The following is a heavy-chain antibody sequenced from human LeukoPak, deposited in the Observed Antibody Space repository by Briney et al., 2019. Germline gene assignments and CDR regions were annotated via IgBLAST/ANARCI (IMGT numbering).Heavy chain of an antibody. D-gene: IGHD3-3*01. CDR2: IYSGGST. CDR3: ARHSNDFWSGYYTFDY. CDR1: GFTVSSNY. Sequence: GGSLRLSCAASGFTVSSNYMSWVRQAPGKGLEWVSVIYSGGSTYYADSVKGRFTISRDNSKNTLYLQMNSLRAEDTAVYYCARHSNDFWSGYYTFDYWGQGTLVIVSS. V-gene: IGHV3-53*01. J-gene: IGHJ4*02.